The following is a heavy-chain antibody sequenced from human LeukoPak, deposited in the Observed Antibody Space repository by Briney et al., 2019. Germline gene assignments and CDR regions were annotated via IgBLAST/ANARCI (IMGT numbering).Heavy chain of an antibody. J-gene: IGHJ4*02. D-gene: IGHD3-22*01. V-gene: IGHV3-7*04. CDR2: IKQDGSEK. CDR1: GFTFSSYW. CDR3: ARALTMIVVAFDY. Sequence: PGGSLRLSCAASGFTFSSYWMSWVRQAPGKGLEWVANIKQDGSEKYYVDSVKGRFTISRDNAKNSLYLQMNSLRAEDTAVYYCARALTMIVVAFDYWGQGTLVTVPS.